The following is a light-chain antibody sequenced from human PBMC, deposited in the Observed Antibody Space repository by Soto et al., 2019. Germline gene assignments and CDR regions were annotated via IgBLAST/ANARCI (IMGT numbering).Light chain of an antibody. J-gene: IGKJ3*01. CDR3: QKYNNVPPAT. CDR1: QAINNF. CDR2: AAT. V-gene: IGKV1-27*01. Sequence: DIQMTKSPSSLSASVGDRVTITCRASQAINNFLAWYQQKPGKAPKLLIYAATTLQSGLPSRFSGGGSGTDFTLTISSLQPKDVATYYCQKYNNVPPATFGPGTKV.